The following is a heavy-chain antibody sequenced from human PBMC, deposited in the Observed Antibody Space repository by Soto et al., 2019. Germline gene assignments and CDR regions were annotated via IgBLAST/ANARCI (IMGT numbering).Heavy chain of an antibody. Sequence: DVELSESGGGLVQPGGSLRLSCAASGFNFRSYAMSWVRRAPGKGLEWVSAISGSGGTSYLADSVRGRFTISRDNYKNTLYLQLSSLRVEDTAEYSCAEGRGSSWTIDYWGHGTLVNVSS. CDR2: ISGSGGTS. V-gene: IGHV3-23*01. CDR1: GFNFRSYA. D-gene: IGHD6-13*01. J-gene: IGHJ4*01. CDR3: AEGRGSSWTIDY.